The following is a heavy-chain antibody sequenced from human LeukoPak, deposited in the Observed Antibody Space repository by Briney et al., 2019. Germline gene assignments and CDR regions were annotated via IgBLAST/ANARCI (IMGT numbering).Heavy chain of an antibody. V-gene: IGHV4-61*02. D-gene: IGHD3-16*02. CDR1: GGSISSGSYY. Sequence: SQTLSLTCTVSGGSISSGSYYWSWIRQPAGKGLEWIGRIYTSGSTNYNPSLKSRVTISVDTSKNQFSLKLSSVTAADTAVYYCAKDRSDYDYVWGSYRYTIFDYWGQGTLVTVSS. J-gene: IGHJ4*02. CDR2: IYTSGST. CDR3: AKDRSDYDYVWGSYRYTIFDY.